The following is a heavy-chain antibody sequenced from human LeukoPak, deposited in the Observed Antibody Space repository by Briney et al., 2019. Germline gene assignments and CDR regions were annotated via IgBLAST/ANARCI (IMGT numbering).Heavy chain of an antibody. CDR2: LSAYTGNT. CDR1: GYTSRTYA. Sequence: GASVKVSRKASGYTSRTYAISWVRQAPGQGLEWMGWLSAYTGNTNDIQKLEDRVTMTTDTSTSTAYRELRSLTSDDTAVYYCARVEEYYYGSETKMNWFDPWGQGTLVTVSS. CDR3: ARVEEYYYGSETKMNWFDP. D-gene: IGHD3-10*01. V-gene: IGHV1-18*01. J-gene: IGHJ5*02.